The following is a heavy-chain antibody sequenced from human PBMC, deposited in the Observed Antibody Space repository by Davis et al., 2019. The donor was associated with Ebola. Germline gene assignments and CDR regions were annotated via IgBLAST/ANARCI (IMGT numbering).Heavy chain of an antibody. CDR2: IYYSGST. Sequence: MPSEALSLTCTVSGGSISSSSYYWGWIRQPPGKGLEWIGSIYYSGSTYYNPSLKRRVTISVDTSQNQFPLKLSSVTAADTAVYYCAIRSSYDYVWGSYRWEYGGYFDYWGQGTLVTVSS. CDR1: GGSISSSSYY. D-gene: IGHD3-16*02. V-gene: IGHV4-39*01. J-gene: IGHJ4*02. CDR3: AIRSSYDYVWGSYRWEYGGYFDY.